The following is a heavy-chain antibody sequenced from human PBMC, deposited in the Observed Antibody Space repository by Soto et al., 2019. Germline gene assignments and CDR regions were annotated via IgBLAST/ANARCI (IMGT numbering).Heavy chain of an antibody. D-gene: IGHD6-19*01. CDR2: INPNSGGT. V-gene: IGHV1-2*04. Sequence: ASVKVSCKASGYTFTGYYMHWVRQAPGQGLEWMGWINPNSGGTNYAQKFQGWVTMTRDTSISTAYMELSRLRSDDTAVYYCARARIAVAGATAFDIWGQGTMVTVSS. CDR3: ARARIAVAGATAFDI. J-gene: IGHJ3*02. CDR1: GYTFTGYY.